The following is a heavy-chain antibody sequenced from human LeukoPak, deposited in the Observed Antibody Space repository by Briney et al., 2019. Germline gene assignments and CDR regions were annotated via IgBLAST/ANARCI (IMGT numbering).Heavy chain of an antibody. V-gene: IGHV4-39*01. CDR3: EGSASYPYYYYMDV. D-gene: IGHD3-10*01. CDR1: GGSISSSSYY. J-gene: IGHJ6*03. Sequence: PSETLSLTCTVYGGSISSSSYYWGWIRQPPGKGLEWIGSIYYSGSTYYNPSLKSRVTISVDTSKNQFSLKLSSVTAADTAVYYCEGSASYPYYYYMDVWGKGTTVTVSS. CDR2: IYYSGST.